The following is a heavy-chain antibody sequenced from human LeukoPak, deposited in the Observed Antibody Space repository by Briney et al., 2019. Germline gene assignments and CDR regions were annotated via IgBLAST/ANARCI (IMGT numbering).Heavy chain of an antibody. V-gene: IGHV3-33*08. J-gene: IGHJ4*02. CDR3: ARIGMDPGYSSDY. D-gene: IGHD6-13*01. CDR1: GFTFSSYG. CDR2: IWYDGSNK. Sequence: TGRSLRLSCAASGFTFSSYGMHWVRQAPGKGLEWVAVIWYDGSNKYYADSVKGRFTISRDNSKNTLYLQMNSLRAEDTAVYYCARIGMDPGYSSDYWGQGTLVTVSS.